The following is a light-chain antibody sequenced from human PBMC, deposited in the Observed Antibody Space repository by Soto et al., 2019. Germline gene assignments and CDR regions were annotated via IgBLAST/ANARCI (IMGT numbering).Light chain of an antibody. CDR3: TSWTTSTTMI. CDR1: SSDIGAYNF. V-gene: IGLV2-14*03. J-gene: IGLJ2*01. CDR2: DVN. Sequence: QSALTQPASVSGSPGQSITISCTGTSSDIGAYNFVSWYQQHPGKAPKLMLYDVNIRLSGVSNRFSGSKSGNTASLTISGLQAEDEADYYCTSWTTSTTMIFGGGTKLTAL.